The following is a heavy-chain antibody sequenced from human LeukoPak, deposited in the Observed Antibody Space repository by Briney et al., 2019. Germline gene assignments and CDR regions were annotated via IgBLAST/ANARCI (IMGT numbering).Heavy chain of an antibody. Sequence: GGSLRLSCAASGFTFSSYAMSWVRQAPGKGLEWVSAISGSGGSTYYADSVKGRFTISRDNSKSTLDLQMNSLRAEDTAVYYCAKHGCTSTTCYINYWGQGTLVTVSS. CDR3: AKHGCTSTTCYINY. CDR1: GFTFSSYA. V-gene: IGHV3-23*01. D-gene: IGHD2-2*02. CDR2: ISGSGGST. J-gene: IGHJ4*02.